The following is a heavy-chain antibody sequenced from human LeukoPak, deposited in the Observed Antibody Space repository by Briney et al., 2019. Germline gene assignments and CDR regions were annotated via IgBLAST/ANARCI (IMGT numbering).Heavy chain of an antibody. J-gene: IGHJ4*02. Sequence: ASVKVSFTASGYIFTIYGISWVRQAPGQGLEWMGWISTYNGNTKYAQKVQGRVTLTTDTSTSTAYMELRSLRGDDTAIYYCARGRSAADDFDYWGQGTLVTVSS. D-gene: IGHD6-13*01. CDR1: GYIFTIYG. V-gene: IGHV1-18*01. CDR3: ARGRSAADDFDY. CDR2: ISTYNGNT.